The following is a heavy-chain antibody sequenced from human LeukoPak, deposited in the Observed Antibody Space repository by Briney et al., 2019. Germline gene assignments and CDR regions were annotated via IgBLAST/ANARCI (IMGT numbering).Heavy chain of an antibody. Sequence: PSETLSLTCTVSGGSISSSSYYWDWIRQPPGKGLEWIVTIYYSGTTDYNPSLKSRVTISVDTSKNQFSLMLSSVPAADTAIYYCARRAGLFRKRAYFDYWGQGTLVTASS. J-gene: IGHJ4*02. D-gene: IGHD1-14*01. CDR1: GGSISSSSYY. V-gene: IGHV4-39*01. CDR3: ARRAGLFRKRAYFDY. CDR2: IYYSGTT.